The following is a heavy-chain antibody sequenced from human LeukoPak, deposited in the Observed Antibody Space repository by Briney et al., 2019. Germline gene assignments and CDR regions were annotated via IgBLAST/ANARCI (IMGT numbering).Heavy chain of an antibody. J-gene: IGHJ4*02. D-gene: IGHD3-3*01. CDR1: GGTFSSYG. V-gene: IGHV1-18*01. CDR3: ARTISRGFLEWHNHDY. CDR2: ISAYNGNT. Sequence: ASVKVSCKASGGTFSSYGISWVRQAPGQGLEWMGWISAYNGNTNYAQKLQGRVTMTTDTSTSTAYMELRSLRSDDTAVYYCARTISRGFLEWHNHDYWGQGTLVTVSS.